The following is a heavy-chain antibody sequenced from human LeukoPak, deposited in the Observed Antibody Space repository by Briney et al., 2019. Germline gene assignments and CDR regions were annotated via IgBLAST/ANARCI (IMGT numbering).Heavy chain of an antibody. D-gene: IGHD5-24*01. V-gene: IGHV4-4*07. J-gene: IGHJ5*01. CDR2: FYNSGGA. CDR1: GGAITSHY. CDR3: ARSRDAYNFYWFDS. Sequence: SETLSLTSSISGGAITSHYWTWIRQPPGKGLEWIGHFYNSGGAKYNSSLKSRVAISVDTSKNQFFLSLSSLTAADTAVYYCARSRDAYNFYWFDSWGQGTRVTVSS.